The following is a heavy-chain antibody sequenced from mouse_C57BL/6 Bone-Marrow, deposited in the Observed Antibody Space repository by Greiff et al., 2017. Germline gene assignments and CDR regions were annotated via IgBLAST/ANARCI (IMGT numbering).Heavy chain of an antibody. CDR3: ARGLYYYGSSAY. CDR1: GYTFTDYN. J-gene: IGHJ3*01. V-gene: IGHV1-22*01. D-gene: IGHD1-1*01. CDR2: INPNNGGT. Sequence: EVKLQESGPELVKPGASVKMSCKASGYTFTDYNMHWVKQSHGKSLEWIGYINPNNGGTSYNQKFKGKATLTVNKSSSTAYMELRSLTSEDSAVYYCARGLYYYGSSAYWGQGTLVTVSA.